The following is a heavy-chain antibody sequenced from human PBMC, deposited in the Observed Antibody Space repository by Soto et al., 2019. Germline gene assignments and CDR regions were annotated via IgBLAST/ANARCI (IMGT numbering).Heavy chain of an antibody. V-gene: IGHV3-21*01. D-gene: IGHD1-26*01. CDR3: AREGDSGSPETPQY. CDR1: GFTFSSYS. J-gene: IGHJ4*02. Sequence: GGSLRLSCAASGFTFSSYSMNWVRQAPGKGLEWVSSISSSSSYIYYADSVKGRFTISRDNAKNSLYLQMNSLRAEDTAVYYCAREGDSGSPETPQYWGQGTQVTVSS. CDR2: ISSSSSYI.